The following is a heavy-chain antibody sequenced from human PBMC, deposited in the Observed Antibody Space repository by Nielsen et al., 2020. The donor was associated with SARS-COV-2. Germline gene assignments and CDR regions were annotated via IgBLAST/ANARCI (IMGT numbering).Heavy chain of an antibody. Sequence: SETLSLTCTVSGGSISSFYWSWIRQRPGKGLEWIAYIYDSGNTNYNPSLKSRVTISVDTSRNQFSLKLTSVTAADTAVYYCARGSDEGLALWGQGTLVTVSS. CDR1: GGSISSFY. D-gene: IGHD3-3*01. V-gene: IGHV4-59*01. J-gene: IGHJ4*02. CDR3: ARGSDEGLAL. CDR2: IYDSGNT.